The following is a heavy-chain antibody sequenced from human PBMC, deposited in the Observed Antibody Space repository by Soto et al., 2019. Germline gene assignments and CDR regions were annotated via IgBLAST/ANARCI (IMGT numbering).Heavy chain of an antibody. CDR1: GYTFTSYA. CDR3: ARTYGDYLIDAFDI. V-gene: IGHV1-3*01. J-gene: IGHJ3*02. CDR2: INAGNGNT. Sequence: QVQLVQSGAEVKKPGASVKVSCKASGYTFTSYAMHWVRQAPGQRLEWMGWINAGNGNTKYSQKLQGRVTITRDTSASTAYMALSRRRSEDTAVYYCARTYGDYLIDAFDIWGQGTMVTVSS. D-gene: IGHD4-17*01.